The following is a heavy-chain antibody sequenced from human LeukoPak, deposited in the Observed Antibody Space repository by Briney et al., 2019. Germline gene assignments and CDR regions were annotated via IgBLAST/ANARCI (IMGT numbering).Heavy chain of an antibody. J-gene: IGHJ4*02. CDR1: GYTFISYY. Sequence: ASVKVSCKASGYTFISYYTHWVRQAPGQGLEWMGIINPSGGSTSYAQKFQTRVTMTRDMSTSTVYMELSSLRSDNTAVYYCTRSQNGSYTTFDYWGQGTLVTVSS. V-gene: IGHV1-46*01. CDR2: INPSGGST. D-gene: IGHD2-15*01. CDR3: TRSQNGSYTTFDY.